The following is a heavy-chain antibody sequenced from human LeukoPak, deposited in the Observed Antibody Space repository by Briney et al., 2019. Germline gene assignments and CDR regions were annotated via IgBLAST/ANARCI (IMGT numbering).Heavy chain of an antibody. V-gene: IGHV4-34*01. J-gene: IGHJ4*02. CDR2: INHSGST. D-gene: IGHD6-13*01. CDR3: ATGGASSKPFDY. CDR1: GGSFSNYY. Sequence: PSETLSLTCAVYGGSFSNYYWSWIRQPPGKGLEWIGEINHSGSTNYNPSLKSRVTISVDMSKNQFSLKLSSVTAADTAVYFCATGGASSKPFDYWGQGTVVTVSS.